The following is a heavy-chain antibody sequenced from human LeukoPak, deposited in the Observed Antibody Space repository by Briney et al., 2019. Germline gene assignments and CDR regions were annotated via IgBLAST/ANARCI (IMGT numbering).Heavy chain of an antibody. D-gene: IGHD3-3*01. V-gene: IGHV4-61*02. Sequence: SETLSLTCTVSGGSISSGSYYWSWIRQPAGKGLEWIGRIYTSGSTNYNPPLKSRVTISVDTSKNQFSLKLSSVTAADTAVYYCATIMGPYDFWSGYYRDYWGQGTLVTVSS. CDR3: ATIMGPYDFWSGYYRDY. CDR1: GGSISSGSYY. CDR2: IYTSGST. J-gene: IGHJ4*02.